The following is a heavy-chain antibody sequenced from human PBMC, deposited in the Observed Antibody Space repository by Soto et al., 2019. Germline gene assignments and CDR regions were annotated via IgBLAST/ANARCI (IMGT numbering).Heavy chain of an antibody. CDR2: ISWNSGSI. Sequence: EVQLVECGGGLVQPGRSLRLSCAASGFTFDDYAMHWVRQAPGKGLEWVSGISWNSGSIGYADSVKGRFTISRDNAKNSLYLQMNSLRAEDTALYYCAKGPGYYYYYMDVWGKGTTVTVSS. CDR3: AKGPGYYYYYMDV. V-gene: IGHV3-9*01. J-gene: IGHJ6*03. CDR1: GFTFDDYA.